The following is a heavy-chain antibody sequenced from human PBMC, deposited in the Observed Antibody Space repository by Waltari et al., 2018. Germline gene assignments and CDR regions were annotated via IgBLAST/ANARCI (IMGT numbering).Heavy chain of an antibody. J-gene: IGHJ4*02. V-gene: IGHV3-23*01. Sequence: EVQLLESGGDLVQPGGSLRLSCAASGITFRHYAITWVRLAPGTGLEWVSAITVGDDTYYADSVKGRFTISRDTSKDTVHLQMNGLRAEDTAVYYCATPFYNWDDPLHSWGQGTLVTVSS. CDR1: GITFRHYA. D-gene: IGHD1-20*01. CDR3: ATPFYNWDDPLHS. CDR2: ITVGDDT.